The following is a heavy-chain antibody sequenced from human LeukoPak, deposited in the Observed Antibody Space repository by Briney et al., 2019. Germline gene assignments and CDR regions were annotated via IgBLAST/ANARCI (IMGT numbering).Heavy chain of an antibody. CDR2: IYYSGST. J-gene: IGHJ5*02. CDR1: GGSISSSSYY. V-gene: IGHV4-39*01. D-gene: IGHD3-22*01. Sequence: PSETLSLTCTVSGGSISSSSYYWGWIRQPPGKGLEWIGSIYYSGSTYYNPSLKSRVTISVDTSKNQFSLKLSSVTAADTAVYYCARLRITMIVVDSNWFDPWGQGTLVTVSS. CDR3: ARLRITMIVVDSNWFDP.